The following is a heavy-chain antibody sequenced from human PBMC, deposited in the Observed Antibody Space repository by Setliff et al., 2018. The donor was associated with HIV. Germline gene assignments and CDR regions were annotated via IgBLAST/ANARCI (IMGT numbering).Heavy chain of an antibody. J-gene: IGHJ4*02. CDR3: ARGAELLWFGELHNIPYFDY. Sequence: SETLSLTCAVYGGSFSGYYWSWIRQPPGKGLEWIGEINHSGSTNYNPSLKSRVTISVDTSKNQFSLKLSSVTAADTAVYYCARGAELLWFGELHNIPYFDYWGQGTLVTVSS. V-gene: IGHV4-34*01. D-gene: IGHD3-10*01. CDR2: INHSGST. CDR1: GGSFSGYY.